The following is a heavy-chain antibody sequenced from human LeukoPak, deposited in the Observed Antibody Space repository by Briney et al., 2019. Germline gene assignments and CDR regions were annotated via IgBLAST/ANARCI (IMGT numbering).Heavy chain of an antibody. CDR3: ARDPGYFDPYYYGMDV. Sequence: GGSLRLSCAASGFTFSSYSMNWVRQAPGKGLEWVSSISSSSSYIYYADSVKGRFTISRDNSKNTLYLQMNSLRAEDTAVYYCARDPGYFDPYYYGMDVWGQGTTVTVSS. CDR1: GFTFSSYS. J-gene: IGHJ6*02. D-gene: IGHD3-9*01. CDR2: ISSSSSYI. V-gene: IGHV3-21*01.